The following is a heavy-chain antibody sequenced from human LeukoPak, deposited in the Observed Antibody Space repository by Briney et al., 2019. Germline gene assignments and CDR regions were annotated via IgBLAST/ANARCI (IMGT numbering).Heavy chain of an antibody. D-gene: IGHD3-10*01. J-gene: IGHJ4*02. CDR3: AKDADGEFDY. V-gene: IGHV3-33*06. Sequence: GRSLRLSCAASGFTFSSYGMHWVRRAPGKGLEWVAVIWYDGSNKYYADSVKGRFTISRDNSKNTLYLQMNSLRAEDTAVYYCAKDADGEFDYWGQGTLVTVSS. CDR2: IWYDGSNK. CDR1: GFTFSSYG.